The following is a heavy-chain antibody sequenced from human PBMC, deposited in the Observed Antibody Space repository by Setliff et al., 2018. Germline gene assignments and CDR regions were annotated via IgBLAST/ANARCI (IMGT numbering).Heavy chain of an antibody. D-gene: IGHD7-27*01. V-gene: IGHV4-34*01. J-gene: IGHJ4*02. CDR1: GGSFSSFY. CDR2: INHSGTT. CDR3: AKFGPLDLTGDWAFDN. Sequence: PSETLSLTCAVYGGSFSSFYWSWIRQPPGKGLEWIGEINHSGTTNYNPSLKSRVTISVDTSIKQFSLKLSSVTAADTAVYYCAKFGPLDLTGDWAFDNWGQGTLVTVSS.